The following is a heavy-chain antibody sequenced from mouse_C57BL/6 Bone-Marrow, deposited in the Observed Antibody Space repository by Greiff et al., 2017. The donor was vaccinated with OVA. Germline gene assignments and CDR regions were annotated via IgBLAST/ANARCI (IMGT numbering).Heavy chain of an antibody. J-gene: IGHJ2*01. CDR3: TRENYGSPWDY. Sequence: EVMLVESGAGLVKPGGSLTLSCAASGFTFSSYAMSWVRPTPAKRLEWVAYISSGGDYLYYADTVKGRFTLSRDNARNTLYLQMSSLKSEDTAMYYCTRENYGSPWDYGGQGTTLTGSS. D-gene: IGHD1-1*01. V-gene: IGHV5-9-1*02. CDR2: ISSGGDYL. CDR1: GFTFSSYA.